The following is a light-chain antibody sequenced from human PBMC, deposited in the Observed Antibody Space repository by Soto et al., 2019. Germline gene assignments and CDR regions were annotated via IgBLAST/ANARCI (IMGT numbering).Light chain of an antibody. CDR1: QGVSGSY. CDR2: GAS. V-gene: IGKV3-20*01. J-gene: IGKJ1*01. CDR3: QHYGSSPRT. Sequence: EIVLTQSPGTLSLSPGERATLTCRASQGVSGSYLAWYQQKPGQAPRLLIYGASSRATGIPNRFSGSESGTDFTLTISRLEPEDFAVYYCQHYGSSPRTFGQGTNVEIK.